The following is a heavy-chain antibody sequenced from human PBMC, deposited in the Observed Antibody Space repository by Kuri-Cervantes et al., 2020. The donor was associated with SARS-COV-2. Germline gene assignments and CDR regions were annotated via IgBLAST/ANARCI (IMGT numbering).Heavy chain of an antibody. Sequence: GESLKIPCAASGFTFSSYWMSWVRQAPGKGLEWVANIKQDGSEKYYVDSVKGRFTISRDNSKNTLYLQMNSLRAEDTAVYYCAKTTVVTFPFDYWGQGTLVTVSS. V-gene: IGHV3-7*02. CDR3: AKTTVVTFPFDY. CDR1: GFTFSSYW. J-gene: IGHJ4*02. CDR2: IKQDGSEK. D-gene: IGHD4-23*01.